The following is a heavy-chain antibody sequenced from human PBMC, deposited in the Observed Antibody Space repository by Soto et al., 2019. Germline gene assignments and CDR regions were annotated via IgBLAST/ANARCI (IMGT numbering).Heavy chain of an antibody. Sequence: PSETLSLTCSVSGGSISRGGYYWIWVRQHPGKGLEWIGYIYYSGSTYYNPSLKSRVTISVDTSKNQFSLKLNSVTAADTAVYYCASTHPIFGVVNGMDVWGQGTTVTVSS. CDR3: ASTHPIFGVVNGMDV. V-gene: IGHV4-31*03. CDR2: IYYSGST. J-gene: IGHJ6*02. CDR1: GGSISRGGYY. D-gene: IGHD3-3*01.